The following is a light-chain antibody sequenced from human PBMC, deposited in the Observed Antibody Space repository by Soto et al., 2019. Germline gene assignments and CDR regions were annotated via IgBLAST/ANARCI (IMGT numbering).Light chain of an antibody. V-gene: IGKV3-11*01. Sequence: ELVFTKSTATLSLSPVEISTLSCSASQSVISYLAWYQQKPGQAPRLLIYDASNRATGIPARFSGSGSGTDFTLTISSLEPEDFAVYYCQQRSHWPRTFGQGTKVDIK. CDR2: DAS. CDR3: QQRSHWPRT. J-gene: IGKJ1*01. CDR1: QSVISY.